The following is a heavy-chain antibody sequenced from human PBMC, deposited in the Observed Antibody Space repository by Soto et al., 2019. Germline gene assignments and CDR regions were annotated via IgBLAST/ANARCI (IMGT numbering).Heavy chain of an antibody. CDR3: XXXXXXXXXXXXXDI. CDR1: GFTFDDYA. V-gene: IGHV3-9*01. CDR2: ISWNSGSI. J-gene: IGHJ3*02. Sequence: EVQLVESGGGLVQPGRSLRLSCAASGFTFDDYAXXXXXXXXXXXXXXVSGISWNSGSIGYADSVKGRFTISRDNAKXXXXXXXXXXXXXXXXXXXXXXXXXXXXXXXXXDIWGQGTMVTVSS.